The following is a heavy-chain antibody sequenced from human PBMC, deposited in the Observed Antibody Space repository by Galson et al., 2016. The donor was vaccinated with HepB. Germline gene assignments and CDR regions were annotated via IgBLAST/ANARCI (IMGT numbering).Heavy chain of an antibody. CDR2: ISGVGT. CDR1: GFTFSYHV. J-gene: IGHJ4*02. V-gene: IGHV3-23*01. D-gene: IGHD2-2*01. CDR3: ARGGGCTGSNCYYPDY. Sequence: SLRLSCAASGFTFSYHVMGWVRQAPGRGLQWVSTISGVGTFYADSVKGRFTISRDDSKDTLYLQMNSLRDDDTAAYYCARGGGCTGSNCYYPDYWGQGTLVTVSS.